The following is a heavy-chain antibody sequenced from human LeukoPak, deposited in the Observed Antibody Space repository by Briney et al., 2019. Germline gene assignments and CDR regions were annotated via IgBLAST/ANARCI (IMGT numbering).Heavy chain of an antibody. CDR3: ARAPPRLSSSSWYGMDV. D-gene: IGHD6-13*01. CDR1: GYTFTGYY. V-gene: IGHV1-2*02. Sequence: ASVKVSCKASGYTFTGYYMHWVRQAPGQGLEWMGWINPNSGGTNYAQKFQGRVTMTRDTSISTAYMELSRLRSDDTAVYYCARAPPRLSSSSWYGMDVWGQGTTVTVSS. J-gene: IGHJ6*02. CDR2: INPNSGGT.